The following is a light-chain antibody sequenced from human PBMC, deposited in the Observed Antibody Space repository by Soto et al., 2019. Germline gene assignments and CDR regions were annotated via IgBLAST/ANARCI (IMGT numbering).Light chain of an antibody. CDR3: QQYDSYSSGP. Sequence: DIQMTQSPSSLSASVGDRVTITCRASQSISSYLNWYQQKPGKAPKLLIYKASSLESGVPSRFSGSGSGTAFTPTISNLQPDDFATYYCQQYDSYSSGPFGQGTKVDIK. CDR1: QSISSY. CDR2: KAS. V-gene: IGKV1-5*03. J-gene: IGKJ1*01.